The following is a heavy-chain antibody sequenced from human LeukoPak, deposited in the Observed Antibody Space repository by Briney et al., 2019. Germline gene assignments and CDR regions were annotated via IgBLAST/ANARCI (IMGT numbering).Heavy chain of an antibody. V-gene: IGHV3-23*01. CDR3: VCYDNAAEYFHY. Sequence: PGGSLRLSCAASGFTFSSYAMSWVRQAPGKGLEWVSSITTSGGSTSYADSVKGRFTISRDNSKNTLYLQMKSLRAEDTALYYCVCYDNAAEYFHYWGQGTLVTVSS. CDR2: ITTSGGST. D-gene: IGHD3-22*01. J-gene: IGHJ1*01. CDR1: GFTFSSYA.